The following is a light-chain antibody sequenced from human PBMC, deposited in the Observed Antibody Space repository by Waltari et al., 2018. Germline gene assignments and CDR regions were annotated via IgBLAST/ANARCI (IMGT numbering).Light chain of an antibody. CDR1: QSVLYSANNENY. CDR2: WAS. CDR3: QQTFSAIT. Sequence: IVMTQSPDSLAVSLGERGTINCKSSQSVLYSANNENYLAWYQPKPGQSPKLIIHWASTREAGVPDRFVGSESGTDVTLTLNSLQAEDVAVYYCQQTFSAITFVGGTKVEIK. J-gene: IGKJ4*01. V-gene: IGKV4-1*01.